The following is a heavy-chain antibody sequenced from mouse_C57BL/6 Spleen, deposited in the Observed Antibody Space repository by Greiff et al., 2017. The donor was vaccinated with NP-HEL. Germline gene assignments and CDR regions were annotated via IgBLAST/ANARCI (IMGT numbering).Heavy chain of an antibody. V-gene: IGHV2-2*01. CDR3: ARKGAYSYWYFDV. CDR1: GFSLTSYG. CDR2: IWSGGST. D-gene: IGHD2-10*01. Sequence: VKLVESGPGLVQPSQSLSITCTVSGFSLTSYGVHWVRQSPGKGLEWLGVIWSGGSTDYNAAFISRLSISKDNSKSQVFFKMNSLQADDTAIYYCARKGAYSYWYFDVWGTGTTVTVSS. J-gene: IGHJ1*03.